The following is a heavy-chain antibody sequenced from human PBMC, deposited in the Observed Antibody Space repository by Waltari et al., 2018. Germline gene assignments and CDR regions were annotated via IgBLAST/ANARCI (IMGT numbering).Heavy chain of an antibody. J-gene: IGHJ6*03. CDR3: ARAVRCSGGSCESHYMDV. Sequence: QVQLQESGPGLVKPSETLSLTCTVSGGSISSYYWSWIRQPPGKGLEWIGSLHHSGSTDYNPSLRSRVTISVDTSKNQFSLKLSSVTAADTAVHYCARAVRCSGGSCESHYMDVWGKGTTVTVSS. D-gene: IGHD2-15*01. V-gene: IGHV4-59*12. CDR1: GGSISSYY. CDR2: LHHSGST.